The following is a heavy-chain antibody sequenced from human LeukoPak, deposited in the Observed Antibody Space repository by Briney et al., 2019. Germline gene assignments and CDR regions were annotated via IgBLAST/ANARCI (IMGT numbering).Heavy chain of an antibody. J-gene: IGHJ5*02. CDR3: ARVTMIVVVITTFGWFDP. CDR2: IYHSGST. Sequence: SETLSLTCTVSGGSISSYYWSWIRQPPGKGLEWIGGIYHSGSTYYNPSLKSRVTISVDTSKNQFSLKLSSVTAADTAVYYCARVTMIVVVITTFGWFDPWGQGTLVTVSS. V-gene: IGHV4-59*08. CDR1: GGSISSYY. D-gene: IGHD3-22*01.